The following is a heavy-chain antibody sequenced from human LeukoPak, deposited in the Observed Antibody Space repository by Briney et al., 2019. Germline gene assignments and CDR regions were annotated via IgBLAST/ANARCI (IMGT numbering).Heavy chain of an antibody. D-gene: IGHD2-2*02. CDR2: IYYSGEKT. CDR1: GGSISGYY. V-gene: IGHV4-59*12. CDR3: ARDQIGYCSSTSCYS. Sequence: PSETLSLTCTVSGGSISGYYWSWIRQPPGKGLEWITYIYYSGEKTNYNPSLKSRVTVSVDKSKNQFSLKLSSVTAADTAVYYCARDQIGYCSSTSCYSWGQGTLVTVSS. J-gene: IGHJ4*02.